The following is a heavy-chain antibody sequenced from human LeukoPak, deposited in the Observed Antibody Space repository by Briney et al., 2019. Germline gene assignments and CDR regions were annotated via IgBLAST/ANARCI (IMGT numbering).Heavy chain of an antibody. V-gene: IGHV5-51*01. CDR2: IYPDDSDT. J-gene: IGHJ6*03. CDR3: ARLAFCTNAVCFSNYYYSMDV. CDR1: GYSFTSYW. D-gene: IGHD2-8*01. Sequence: GESLKISCKGSGYSFTSYWIGWVRQMPGKGLERMGIIYPDDSDTKYSPSLQGQVTISADKSISTAYLQWSSLKASDTAMYYCARLAFCTNAVCFSNYYYSMDVWSRGTTVTVSS.